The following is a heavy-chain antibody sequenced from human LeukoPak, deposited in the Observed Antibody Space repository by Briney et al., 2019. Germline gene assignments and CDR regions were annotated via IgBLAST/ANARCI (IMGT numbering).Heavy chain of an antibody. D-gene: IGHD3-10*01. CDR1: GFTFSTYG. V-gene: IGHV3-21*01. J-gene: IGHJ4*02. CDR2: ISSSSSYI. Sequence: GGSLRLSCAASGFTFSTYGVNWVRQAPGKGLEWVSSISSSSSYIYYADSVKGRFTISRDNAKNSLYLQMNSLRAEDTAVYYCAREDYYGSGSYWDWGQGTLVTVSS. CDR3: AREDYYGSGSYWD.